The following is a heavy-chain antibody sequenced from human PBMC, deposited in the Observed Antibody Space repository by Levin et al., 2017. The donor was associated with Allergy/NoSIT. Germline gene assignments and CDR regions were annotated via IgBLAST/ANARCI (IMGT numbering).Heavy chain of an antibody. J-gene: IGHJ6*02. V-gene: IGHV3-21*01. CDR3: ARDVEERFFYYYGMDV. D-gene: IGHD1-1*01. CDR1: GFAFSTYN. Sequence: LSLTCAASGFAFSTYNMNWVRQATGKGLEWVASISTRSNYIYYADSVKGRFAISRDNAENSLYLQMNRLRVEDSAVYYCARDVEERFFYYYGMDVWGQGTTVTVT. CDR2: ISTRSNYI.